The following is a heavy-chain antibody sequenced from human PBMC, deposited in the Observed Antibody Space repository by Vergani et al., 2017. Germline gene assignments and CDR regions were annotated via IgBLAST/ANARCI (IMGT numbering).Heavy chain of an antibody. D-gene: IGHD3-3*01. Sequence: QVQLQESGPGLVKPSQTLSLTCTVSGGSISSGDYYWSWIRQPPGKGLEWIGYIYYSGSTYYNPSLKSRVTISVDTSKNQFSLKLSSVTAADTAVYYCARDAGLYDFWSAAAFDIWGQGTMVTVSS. V-gene: IGHV4-30-4*08. CDR2: IYYSGST. CDR3: ARDAGLYDFWSAAAFDI. CDR1: GGSISSGDYY. J-gene: IGHJ3*02.